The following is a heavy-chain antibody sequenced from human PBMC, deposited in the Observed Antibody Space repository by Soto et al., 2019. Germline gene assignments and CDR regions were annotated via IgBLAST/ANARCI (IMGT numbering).Heavy chain of an antibody. CDR1: GFTFRPYD. D-gene: IGHD3-10*01. V-gene: IGHV3-48*02. J-gene: IGHJ6*02. Sequence: GGSLRLSXATSGFTFRPYDMNWVRQAPGKGLEWLSHISSGSTVIYYADSVKGRFTISRDDAKNSLYLLMSSLRDEDTGVYYCARDPGGMDVWGQGTTVTVSS. CDR3: ARDPGGMDV. CDR2: ISSGSTVI.